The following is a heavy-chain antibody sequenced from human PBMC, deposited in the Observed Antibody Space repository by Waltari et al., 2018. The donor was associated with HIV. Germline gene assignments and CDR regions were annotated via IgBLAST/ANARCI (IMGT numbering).Heavy chain of an antibody. CDR2: MKSKTDGGTT. CDR3: TTAGFWAY. Sequence: EVQLVESGGGLVKPGGSLRLSCAASGFTFSNAWMSWVRRAAGKGLEWVGRMKSKTDGGTTDYAAPVKGRFTISRDDSKNTLYLQMNSLKTEDTAVYYCTTAGFWAYWGQGTLVTVSS. J-gene: IGHJ4*02. V-gene: IGHV3-15*01. D-gene: IGHD3-3*01. CDR1: GFTFSNAW.